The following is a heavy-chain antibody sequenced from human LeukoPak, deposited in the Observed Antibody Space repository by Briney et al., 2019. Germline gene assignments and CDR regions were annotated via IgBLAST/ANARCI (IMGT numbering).Heavy chain of an antibody. J-gene: IGHJ4*02. Sequence: GESLKISCYGSAYSFTSDWIGWARQMPGKGLEWMGIIYPGDSDTRYSPSFQGQVTISADKSISTAYLQWSSLKASDTAMYYCARGIGSYYINFDYWGQGTLVTVSS. CDR2: IYPGDSDT. CDR1: AYSFTSDW. CDR3: ARGIGSYYINFDY. D-gene: IGHD1-26*01. V-gene: IGHV5-51*01.